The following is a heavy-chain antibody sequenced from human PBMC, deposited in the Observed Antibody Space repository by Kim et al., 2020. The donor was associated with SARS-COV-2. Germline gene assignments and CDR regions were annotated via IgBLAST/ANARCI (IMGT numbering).Heavy chain of an antibody. Sequence: GGSLRLSCAASGFTFSSYSMNWVRQAPGKGLEWVSSISSSSSYIYYADSVKGRFTISRDNAKNSLYLQMNSLRAEDTAVYYCARVAHFYGVLDYWGQGTLVTVSS. CDR3: ARVAHFYGVLDY. J-gene: IGHJ4*02. CDR2: ISSSSSYI. CDR1: GFTFSSYS. D-gene: IGHD4-17*01. V-gene: IGHV3-21*01.